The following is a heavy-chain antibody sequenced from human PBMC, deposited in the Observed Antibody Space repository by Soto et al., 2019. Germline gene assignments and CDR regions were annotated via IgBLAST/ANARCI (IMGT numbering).Heavy chain of an antibody. D-gene: IGHD3-10*01. CDR1: GFTFSSYA. CDR3: AKGASGYYYYCMDV. CDR2: ISGSGGST. V-gene: IGHV3-23*01. J-gene: IGHJ6*02. Sequence: EVQLLESGGCLVQPGGSLRLYCAASGFTFSSYAMRWVRQAPGKGLECGSAISGSGGSTYYADSVKGRFTISRDNSKNALYLQMNSLRAEDTAVYYCAKGASGYYYYCMDVWGQGTTVSVSS.